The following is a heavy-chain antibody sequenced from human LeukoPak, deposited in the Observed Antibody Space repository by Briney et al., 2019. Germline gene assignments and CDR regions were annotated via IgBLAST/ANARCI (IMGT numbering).Heavy chain of an antibody. J-gene: IGHJ3*02. Sequence: ASVKVSCKASGYSFTNYYMHWVRQAPGRGREGVGLLNLTRGGTSFAQKFQGRVSMTRDTSTGTVFMELSSLRSEDTAVYYCARVPEMATMGAFDIWGQGTMVTVSS. CDR3: ARVPEMATMGAFDI. CDR2: LNLTRGGT. CDR1: GYSFTNYY. D-gene: IGHD5-24*01. V-gene: IGHV1-46*01.